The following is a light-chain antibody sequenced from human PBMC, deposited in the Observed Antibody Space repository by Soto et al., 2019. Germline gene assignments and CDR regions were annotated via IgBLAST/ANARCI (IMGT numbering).Light chain of an antibody. V-gene: IGLV1-40*01. J-gene: IGLJ1*01. Sequence: QSALTQSPSVSGAPGQRVSISCTGTSSNIGAGFDVHWYQQLPATAPKPLIYGNNNRPSGVPDRFSGSKSSTSASLAITGLQAEDEADYYCQSYDTNRRGGTVFGTGTKLTVL. CDR3: QSYDTNRRGGTV. CDR2: GNN. CDR1: SSNIGAGFD.